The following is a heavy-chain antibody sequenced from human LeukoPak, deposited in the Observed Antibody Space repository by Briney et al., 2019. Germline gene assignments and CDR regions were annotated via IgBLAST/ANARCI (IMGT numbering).Heavy chain of an antibody. CDR3: AIDQPVAGVSNFDS. CDR1: GYTFTRYA. CDR2: INPNTGNP. Sequence: GASVKVSCKASGYTFTRYAMNWLRQAPGQGLEWMGWINPNTGNPTYAQAFTGRFVFSLDTSVSTAYLQISSLNTEDTAVYYCAIDQPVAGVSNFDSWGQGTLVTFSS. J-gene: IGHJ4*02. V-gene: IGHV7-4-1*02. D-gene: IGHD6-19*01.